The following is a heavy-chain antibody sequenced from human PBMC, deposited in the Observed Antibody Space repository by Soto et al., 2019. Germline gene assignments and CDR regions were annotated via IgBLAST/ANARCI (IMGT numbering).Heavy chain of an antibody. CDR2: IIPILGIA. CDR3: ARDQGGYCTNGVCLNNWFDP. V-gene: IGHV1-69*04. Sequence: SVKVSCKASGGTFSSYTISWVRQAPGQGLEWMGRIIPILGIANYAQKFQGRVTITADKSTSTAYMELSSLRSEDTAVYYCARDQGGYCTNGVCLNNWFDPWGQGTLVTVSS. D-gene: IGHD2-8*01. J-gene: IGHJ5*02. CDR1: GGTFSSYT.